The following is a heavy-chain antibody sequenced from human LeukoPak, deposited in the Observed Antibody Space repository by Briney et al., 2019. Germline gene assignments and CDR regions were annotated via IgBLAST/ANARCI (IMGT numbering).Heavy chain of an antibody. CDR1: GGSISSGSYY. D-gene: IGHD3-10*01. CDR2: IYSRGT. J-gene: IGHJ5*02. V-gene: IGHV4-61*02. CDR3: ARDSGTTGEVKFDP. Sequence: SETLSLTCTVSGGSISSGSYYLSWIRQPAGKGLEWIGRIYSRGTTYNPSLKSRVTMSADTSRNHVSLTLNSVTAADTAVYYCARDSGTTGEVKFDPWGQGTLVTVSS.